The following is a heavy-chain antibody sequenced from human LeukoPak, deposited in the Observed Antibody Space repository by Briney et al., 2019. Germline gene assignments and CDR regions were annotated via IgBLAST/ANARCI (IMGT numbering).Heavy chain of an antibody. CDR3: AKYGTSVSSYFDY. Sequence: PGRSLRLSCAASGFTFSSYGMHWVRQAPGKGLEWVSAISGSGGSTYYADSVKGRFTISRDNSKNTLYLQMNSLRAEDTAVYYCAKYGTSVSSYFDYWGQGTLVTVSS. CDR2: ISGSGGST. D-gene: IGHD6-6*01. CDR1: GFTFSSYG. V-gene: IGHV3-23*01. J-gene: IGHJ4*02.